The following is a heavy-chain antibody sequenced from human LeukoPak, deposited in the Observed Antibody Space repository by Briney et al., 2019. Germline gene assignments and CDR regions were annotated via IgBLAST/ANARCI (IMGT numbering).Heavy chain of an antibody. CDR2: INHSGST. D-gene: IGHD3-22*01. CDR1: GGSFSGYY. J-gene: IGHJ5*02. CDR3: ARGITMIRGNNWFDP. Sequence: KASETLSLTCAVYGGSFSGYYWSWIRQPPGKGLEWIGEINHSGSTNYNPSLKSRVTISVDTSKNQFSLKLSSVTAADTAVYYCARGITMIRGNNWFDPWGQGTLVTVSS. V-gene: IGHV4-34*09.